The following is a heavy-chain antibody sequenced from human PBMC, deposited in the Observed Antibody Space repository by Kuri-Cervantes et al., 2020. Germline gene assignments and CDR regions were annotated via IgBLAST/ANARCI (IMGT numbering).Heavy chain of an antibody. CDR1: GFTFSSCA. D-gene: IGHD6-19*01. V-gene: IGHV3-30*04. CDR2: ISYDAYHK. J-gene: IGHJ6*04. Sequence: GESLKISCAASGFTFSSCAMTWVRQAPGKGLEWVAVISYDAYHKYYADSVKGRFTISRDNSKNTLYLQMNSLRAEDTAVYYCAKDLAGSGWSFVDVWGKGTTVTVSS. CDR3: AKDLAGSGWSFVDV.